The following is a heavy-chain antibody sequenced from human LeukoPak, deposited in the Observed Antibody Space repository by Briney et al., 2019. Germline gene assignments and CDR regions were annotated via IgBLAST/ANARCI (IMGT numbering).Heavy chain of an antibody. CDR1: GFTFNSHW. CDR2: IHKNAIT. J-gene: IGHJ6*03. CDR3: ARSLRVRGVPDYMDV. D-gene: IGHD3-10*02. V-gene: IGHV3-53*01. Sequence: GGTLRLSCGASGFTFNSHWMHWVRQAPGKGLEWVSVIHKNAITYYADTVKGRFTISRDNSKNMLYLQMNSLRAEDTAVYYCARSLRVRGVPDYMDVWGKGTTVIISS.